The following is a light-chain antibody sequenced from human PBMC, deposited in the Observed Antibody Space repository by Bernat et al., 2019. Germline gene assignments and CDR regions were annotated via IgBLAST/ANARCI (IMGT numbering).Light chain of an antibody. CDR3: QQRSKWPYT. CDR1: HSVSTD. Sequence: EIVLTQSPATLSLSPGERATLSCRASHSVSTDLAWYQQRPGQAPRLLMYDASSGATGIPARFSGSGSGTDFTLTISSLEPEDFAVYYCQQRSKWPYTFGQGTKLEIK. CDR2: DAS. J-gene: IGKJ2*01. V-gene: IGKV3-11*01.